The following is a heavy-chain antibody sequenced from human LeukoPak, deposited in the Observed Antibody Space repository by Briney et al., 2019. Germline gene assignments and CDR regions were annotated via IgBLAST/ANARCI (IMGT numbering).Heavy chain of an antibody. V-gene: IGHV4-34*01. Sequence: SETLSLTCAVYGGSLSDYYWTWIRQPPGKGLEWFGEINHSGNTNYNPSLKSRVSISVDTSKNQFSLKLTSVTAADTAVYYCARGRLHDGSGGRGDYFDYWGQGILVTVSS. CDR1: GGSLSDYY. D-gene: IGHD3-10*01. J-gene: IGHJ4*02. CDR3: ARGRLHDGSGGRGDYFDY. CDR2: INHSGNT.